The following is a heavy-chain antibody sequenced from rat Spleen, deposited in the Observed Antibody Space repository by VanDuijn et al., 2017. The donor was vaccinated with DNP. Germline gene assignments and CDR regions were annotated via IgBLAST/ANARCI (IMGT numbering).Heavy chain of an antibody. D-gene: IGHD1-9*01. CDR3: ASGHTTGLTWFAY. J-gene: IGHJ3*01. CDR1: GFSLTSST. CDR2: ISSGGST. Sequence: QVQLKESGPGLVQPSQTLSLTCTVSGFSLTSSTLSWVRQPPGKGLEWIATISSGGSTYYNSALKSRLSISRDTSKSQVFLKMNSLQTEDTAMYFCASGHTTGLTWFAYWGQGALVTVSS. V-gene: IGHV2-6*01.